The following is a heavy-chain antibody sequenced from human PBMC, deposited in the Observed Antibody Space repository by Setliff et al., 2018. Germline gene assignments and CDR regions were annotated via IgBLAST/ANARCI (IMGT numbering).Heavy chain of an antibody. J-gene: IGHJ4*02. CDR1: GASITHTSYF. CDR3: ARLYYASRALYFDS. Sequence: PSETLSLTCSVSGASITHTSYFWHWIRQPAGKGLEWIGHIYISGGTNYNPSLKSRVTMSVDKSKNQFSLNLRSVTAADTAIYYCARLYYASRALYFDSWGQGTRVTVSS. V-gene: IGHV4-61*09. CDR2: IYISGGT. D-gene: IGHD3-16*01.